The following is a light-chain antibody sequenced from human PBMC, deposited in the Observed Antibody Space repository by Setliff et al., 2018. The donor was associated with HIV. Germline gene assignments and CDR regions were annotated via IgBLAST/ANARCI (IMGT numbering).Light chain of an antibody. CDR1: SSDVGAYNF. CDR3: SSFTTSRKFV. V-gene: IGLV2-14*03. J-gene: IGLJ1*01. Sequence: QSALAQPASVSESPGQSITISCTGTSSDVGAYNFVSWYQQYPGKAPRLMIYDVFGRPSGVSHRFSGSKSGNTASLTISGLRPEDEADYYCSSFTTSRKFVFGTGTKVTVL. CDR2: DVF.